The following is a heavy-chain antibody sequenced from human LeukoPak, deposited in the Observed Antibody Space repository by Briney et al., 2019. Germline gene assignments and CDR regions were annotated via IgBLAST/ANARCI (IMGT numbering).Heavy chain of an antibody. J-gene: IGHJ4*02. CDR2: ISYDANIGSNK. V-gene: IGHV3-30*09. Sequence: PGGSLRLSCATSGFTFSRYAMHWVRQAPGKGLEWVALISYDANIGSNKYYADSVKGRFANSRDNSKNTLYLQMNSLRAEDTAVYYCARDGGYDFWSGYYQDYWGQGTLVTVSS. D-gene: IGHD3-3*01. CDR1: GFTFSRYA. CDR3: ARDGGYDFWSGYYQDY.